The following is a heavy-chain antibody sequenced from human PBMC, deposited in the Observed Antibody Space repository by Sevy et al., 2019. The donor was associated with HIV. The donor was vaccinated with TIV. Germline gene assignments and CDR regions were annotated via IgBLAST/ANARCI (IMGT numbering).Heavy chain of an antibody. CDR1: GFTFSSYA. CDR2: ISGSGNT. Sequence: ARSLRLSCAASGFTFSSYAMSWVRQAPGKELEWVSAISGSGNTYYADSVKGRFTISRDNPKNTLFLQMNSLRAEDTVVYYCAKDRSHIIMIRGVVIFDYWGQGTLVTVSS. D-gene: IGHD3-10*01. CDR3: AKDRSHIIMIRGVVIFDY. J-gene: IGHJ4*02. V-gene: IGHV3-23*01.